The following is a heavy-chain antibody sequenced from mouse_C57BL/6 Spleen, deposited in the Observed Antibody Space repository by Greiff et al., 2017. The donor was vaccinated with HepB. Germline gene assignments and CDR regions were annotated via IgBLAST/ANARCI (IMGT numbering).Heavy chain of an antibody. CDR3: ARHEERYYGSSHFDY. Sequence: VQGVESGAELVKPGASVKLSCKASGYTFTEYTIHWVKQRSGQGLEWIGWFYPGSGSIKYNEKFKDKATLTADKSSSTVYMELSRLTSEDSAVYFCARHEERYYGSSHFDYWGQGTTLTVSS. CDR2: FYPGSGSI. J-gene: IGHJ2*01. V-gene: IGHV1-62-2*01. CDR1: GYTFTEYT. D-gene: IGHD1-1*01.